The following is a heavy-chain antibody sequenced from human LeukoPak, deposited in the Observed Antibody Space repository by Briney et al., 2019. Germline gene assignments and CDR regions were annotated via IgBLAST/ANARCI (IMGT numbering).Heavy chain of an antibody. CDR2: IYSGGST. Sequence: GGSLRLSCAASGFTVSSNYMSWVRQAPGKGLEWVSVIYSGGSTYYADSVKGRFTISRDNSKNTLYLQMNSLRAEDTAVCYCARDSPYSSSSPYFDYWGQGTLVTVSS. CDR1: GFTVSSNY. CDR3: ARDSPYSSSSPYFDY. J-gene: IGHJ4*02. D-gene: IGHD6-6*01. V-gene: IGHV3-66*02.